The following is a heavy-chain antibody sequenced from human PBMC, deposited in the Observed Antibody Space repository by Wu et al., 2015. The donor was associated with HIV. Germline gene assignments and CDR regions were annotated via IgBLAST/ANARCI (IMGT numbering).Heavy chain of an antibody. CDR3: ARVLRYFDWLLSEANNWFDP. CDR2: ISAYNGNT. D-gene: IGHD3-9*01. Sequence: QVQLVQSGAEVKKPGASVKVSCKASGYTFTTYGITWARQAPGQGLEWMGWISAYNGNTNYAQKFQGRVTMTTDTSTSTVYMELRSLRSDDTAVYYCARVLRYFDWLLSEANNWFDPWGQGTLVTVSS. J-gene: IGHJ5*02. CDR1: GYTFTTYG. V-gene: IGHV1-18*01.